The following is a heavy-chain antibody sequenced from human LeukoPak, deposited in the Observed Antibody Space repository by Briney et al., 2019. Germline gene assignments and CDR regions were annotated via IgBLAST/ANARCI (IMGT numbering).Heavy chain of an antibody. CDR2: IYTSGST. Sequence: PSETLSLTCSVSGDSIRSGTNYWSWLRPPAGQGLEWIGRIYTSGSTSYNPALKSRVTISVDTSKNQFSLKLTSVTAADTAVYYCARGGGATRIDYWGQGTLVTVSS. J-gene: IGHJ4*02. CDR3: ARGGGATRIDY. V-gene: IGHV4-61*02. CDR1: GDSIRSGTNY. D-gene: IGHD3-10*01.